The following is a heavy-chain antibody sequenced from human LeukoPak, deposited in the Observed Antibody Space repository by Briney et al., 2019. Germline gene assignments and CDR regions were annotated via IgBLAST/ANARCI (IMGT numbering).Heavy chain of an antibody. Sequence: GGSLRLSCAASGFTFSNYAMTWVRQAPGKGLEWVSSFSASGGRTYYADSVKGRFTISRDNSKNMLYLQLNSLRAEDTAVYFCAKGLLDPNLVLDYWGQGTLVTVSS. V-gene: IGHV3-23*01. CDR3: AKGLLDPNLVLDY. D-gene: IGHD2-8*02. J-gene: IGHJ4*02. CDR1: GFTFSNYA. CDR2: FSASGGRT.